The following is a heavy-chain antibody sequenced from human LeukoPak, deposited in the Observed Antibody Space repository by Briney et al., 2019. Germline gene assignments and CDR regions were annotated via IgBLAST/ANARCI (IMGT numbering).Heavy chain of an antibody. D-gene: IGHD3-22*01. CDR1: GGTFSSYA. V-gene: IGHV1-69*13. CDR3: ARASDSSGYYVYYYYGMDV. CDR2: IIPIFGTA. J-gene: IGHJ6*02. Sequence: ASVKVSCKASGGTFSSYAISWVRQAPGQGLEWMGGIIPIFGTANYAQKFQGRVTITADESTSTAYMELSSLRSEDTAVYYCARASDSSGYYVYYYYGMDVWGQGTTVTVSS.